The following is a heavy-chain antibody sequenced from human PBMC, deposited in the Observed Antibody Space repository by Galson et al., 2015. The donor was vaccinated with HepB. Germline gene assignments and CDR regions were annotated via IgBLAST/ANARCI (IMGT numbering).Heavy chain of an antibody. CDR3: ATRLGDIVVVPAAIHPQAKTEDWYFDL. Sequence: QSGAEVKKPGESLKISCKGSGYSFTSYWIGWVRQMPGKGLEWMGIIYPGDSDTRYSPSFQGQVTISADKSISTAYLQWSSLKASDTAMYYCATRLGDIVVVPAAIHPQAKTEDWYFDLWGRGTLVTVSS. V-gene: IGHV5-51*01. CDR2: IYPGDSDT. CDR1: GYSFTSYW. D-gene: IGHD2-2*01. J-gene: IGHJ2*01.